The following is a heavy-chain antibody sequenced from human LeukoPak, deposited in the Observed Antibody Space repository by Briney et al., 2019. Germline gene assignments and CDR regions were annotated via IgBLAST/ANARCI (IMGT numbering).Heavy chain of an antibody. D-gene: IGHD2/OR15-2a*01. CDR3: ARHPKEYFSRFDP. CDR2: IYYSGNT. CDR1: GGSISSTTHY. V-gene: IGHV4-39*01. Sequence: SETLSLTCTVSGGSISSTTHYWGWIRQPPGKGLEGIGSIYYSGNTDYNPSLKSRVTISVDTSKNQFSLKLNSVTAADTAVYYCARHPKEYFSRFDPWGQGTLVTVSS. J-gene: IGHJ5*02.